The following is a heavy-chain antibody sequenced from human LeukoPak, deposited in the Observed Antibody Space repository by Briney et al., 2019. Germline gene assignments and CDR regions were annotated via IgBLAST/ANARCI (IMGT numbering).Heavy chain of an antibody. J-gene: IGHJ4*02. CDR3: AKHEGSSGSYCHFHY. Sequence: PGGSLRLSCAASGFTFSSYAMSWVRQAPGKGLEWVSAISGSGGSTYYGDSVKGRFTIFRDNSKNTLYLQLNRLRAEDTAVYYCAKHEGSSGSYCHFHYWGQGTLVTVSS. D-gene: IGHD3-10*01. CDR1: GFTFSSYA. CDR2: ISGSGGST. V-gene: IGHV3-23*01.